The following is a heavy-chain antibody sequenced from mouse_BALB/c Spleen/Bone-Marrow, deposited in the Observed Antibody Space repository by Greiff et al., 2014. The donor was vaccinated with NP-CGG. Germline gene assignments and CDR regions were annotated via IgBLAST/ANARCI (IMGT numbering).Heavy chain of an antibody. D-gene: IGHD1-1*01. CDR3: AKHDTTGVPDY. CDR1: GFSLTDYG. V-gene: IGHV2-6-5*01. J-gene: IGHJ2*01. Sequence: QVQLKESGPGLVAPSQSLSITCTVSGFSLTDYGVSWIRQPPGKGLEWLGVIWGGGITYYNSTLKSRLSISKDNSKSQVFLKMNSLQTGDTAMYYCAKHDTTGVPDYWGQGTTLTVSS. CDR2: IWGGGIT.